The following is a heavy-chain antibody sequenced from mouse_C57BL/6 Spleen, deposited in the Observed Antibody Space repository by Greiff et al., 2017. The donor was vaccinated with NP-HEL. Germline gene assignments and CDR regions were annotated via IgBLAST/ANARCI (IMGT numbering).Heavy chain of an antibody. D-gene: IGHD3-2*02. V-gene: IGHV1-80*01. CDR3: ARETAQATDYFDY. CDR1: GYAFSSYW. CDR2: IYPGDGDT. J-gene: IGHJ2*01. Sequence: QVHVKQSGAELVKPGASVKISCKASGYAFSSYWMNWVKQRPGTGLEWIGQIYPGDGDTNYNGKFKGKATLTADKSSSTAYMQLSSLTSGDSAVYFCARETAQATDYFDYWGQGTTLTVSS.